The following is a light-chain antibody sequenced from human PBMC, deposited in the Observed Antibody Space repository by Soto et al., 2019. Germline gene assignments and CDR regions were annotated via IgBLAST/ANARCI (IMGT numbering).Light chain of an antibody. Sequence: EIVLSQSPGTLSLSPGERATLSCRASQSVSLSLAWYQMRPGQPPRLLIYGASTRATGIPDRFSGSGSGTGFTLTISGLEPEDFAVYYCQQYGSSPSTFGQGTKVDIK. J-gene: IGKJ1*01. CDR2: GAS. CDR1: QSVSLS. V-gene: IGKV3-20*01. CDR3: QQYGSSPST.